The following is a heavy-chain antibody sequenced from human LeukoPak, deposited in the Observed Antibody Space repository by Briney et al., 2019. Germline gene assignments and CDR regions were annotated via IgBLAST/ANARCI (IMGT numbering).Heavy chain of an antibody. CDR2: IRSKAYGGTT. D-gene: IGHD1-26*01. J-gene: IGHJ4*02. CDR3: TRARVGATRPYYFDY. CDR1: GFTFGDYA. Sequence: GGSLSLSCTASGFTFGDYAMSWVRQAPGKGLEWVGFIRSKAYGGTTEYAASVKGRFNISRDDSKSIAYLQMNSLKTEDTAVYYCTRARVGATRPYYFDYWGQGTLVTVSS. V-gene: IGHV3-49*04.